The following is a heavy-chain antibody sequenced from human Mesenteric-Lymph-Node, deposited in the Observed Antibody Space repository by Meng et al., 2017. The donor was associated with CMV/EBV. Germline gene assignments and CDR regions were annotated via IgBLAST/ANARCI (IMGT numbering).Heavy chain of an antibody. D-gene: IGHD5-12*01. CDR1: GFSFERFA. Sequence: GESLKISCAASGFSFERFAMNWVRQAPGKGLEWVSVIFSGSSSTDYADSVKGRFTISRGNSKNTLYLQMNSLRAEDTAVYYCAKDLVAIGSHLKYYYGMDVWGQGTTVTVSS. CDR3: AKDLVAIGSHLKYYYGMDV. J-gene: IGHJ6*02. V-gene: IGHV3-23*03. CDR2: IFSGSSST.